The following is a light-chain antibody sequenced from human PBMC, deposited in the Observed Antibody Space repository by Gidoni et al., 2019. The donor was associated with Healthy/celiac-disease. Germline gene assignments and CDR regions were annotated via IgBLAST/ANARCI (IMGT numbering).Light chain of an antibody. J-gene: IGLJ3*02. V-gene: IGLV2-23*01. CDR3: CSYAGSSPWV. Sequence: QSALTPPASVSGSPGQSITISCTGTSRDVGSYNLVSWYQQHPGKAPKLMIYEGSKRPSGVSNRFSGSKSGNTASLTISGLQAEDEADYYCCSYAGSSPWVFGGGTKLTVL. CDR1: SRDVGSYNL. CDR2: EGS.